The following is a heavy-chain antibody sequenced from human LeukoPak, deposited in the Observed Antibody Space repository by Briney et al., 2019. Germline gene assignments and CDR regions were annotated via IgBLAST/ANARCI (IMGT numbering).Heavy chain of an antibody. V-gene: IGHV3-30-3*01. CDR3: ARERSMVRGAYFDY. D-gene: IGHD3-10*01. CDR2: ISYDGSNK. J-gene: IGHJ4*02. CDR1: GFTFSSYA. Sequence: GRSLRLSCAASGFTFSSYAMHWVRQAPGKGLEWVAVISYDGSNKYYADSVKGRFTISRDNSKNTLYLQMNSLRAEDTAVYYCARERSMVRGAYFDYWGQGTLVTVSS.